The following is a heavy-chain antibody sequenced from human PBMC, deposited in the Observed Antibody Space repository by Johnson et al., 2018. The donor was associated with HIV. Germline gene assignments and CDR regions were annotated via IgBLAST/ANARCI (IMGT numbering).Heavy chain of an antibody. CDR1: GFTVSSNY. J-gene: IGHJ3*02. CDR3: ARGYCSGGICYPNDAFDI. Sequence: VQLVESGGGLVQPGGSLRLSCAASGFTVSSNYMSWVRQAPGKGLEWVSAISGSGGSTYYADSVKGRFTISRDNSKNTLYLQMNSLRAEDTAVYYCARGYCSGGICYPNDAFDIWGQGTMVTVSS. D-gene: IGHD2-15*01. V-gene: IGHV3-23*04. CDR2: ISGSGGST.